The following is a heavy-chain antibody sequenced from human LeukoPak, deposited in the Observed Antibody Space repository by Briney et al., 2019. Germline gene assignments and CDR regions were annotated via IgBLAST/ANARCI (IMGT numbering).Heavy chain of an antibody. CDR2: IYYSGST. V-gene: IGHV4-59*01. Sequence: PETLSLTCTVSGGSISSYYWSWIRQPPGKGLEWIGYIYYSGSTNYNPSLKSRVTISVDTSKNQFSQKLSSVTAADTAVYYCARDGRYCSSTSCQGWFDPWGQGTLVTVSS. J-gene: IGHJ5*02. CDR1: GGSISSYY. CDR3: ARDGRYCSSTSCQGWFDP. D-gene: IGHD2-2*01.